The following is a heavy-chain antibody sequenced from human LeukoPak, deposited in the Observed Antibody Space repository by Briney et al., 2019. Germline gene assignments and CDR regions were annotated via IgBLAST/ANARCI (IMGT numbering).Heavy chain of an antibody. CDR3: AREAAIATAIVWFDP. CDR2: INQSGRI. CDR1: SGSSSGYN. V-gene: IGHV4-34*01. D-gene: IGHD6-13*01. J-gene: IGHJ5*02. Sequence: SETLSLTCAVYSGSSSGYNWNWIRQSPGKGLEWIGEINQSGRINYNPSLKSRVTISVDTSKNQFSLKLTSLTAADTAVYYCAREAAIATAIVWFDPWGQGTLVTVTS.